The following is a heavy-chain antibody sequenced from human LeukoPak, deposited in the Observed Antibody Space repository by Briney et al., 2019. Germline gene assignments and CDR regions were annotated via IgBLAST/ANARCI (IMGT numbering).Heavy chain of an antibody. J-gene: IGHJ3*02. CDR3: ARAHGGYTQSGYAFDI. D-gene: IGHD5-18*01. CDR1: GFTFSSYA. Sequence: PGGSLRLSCEASGFTFSSYAMSWVRQAPGKGLEWVSAISGSATTTYHADSVKGRFTISRDNSKNTLYLQMNSLRADDTAVYYCARAHGGYTQSGYAFDIWGQGTMVTVSS. CDR2: ISGSATTT. V-gene: IGHV3-23*01.